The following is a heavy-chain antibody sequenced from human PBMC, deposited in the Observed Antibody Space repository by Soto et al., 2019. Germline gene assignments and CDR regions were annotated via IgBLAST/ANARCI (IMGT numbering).Heavy chain of an antibody. D-gene: IGHD3-22*01. V-gene: IGHV1-69*01. CDR1: GGTFSSYA. Sequence: QVQLVQSGAEVKKPGSSVKVSCKASGGTFSSYAISWVRQAPGQGREWMGGIIPIFGTANYAQKFQGRVTITADESTTTAYMELSSLRSEDTAVYYCARDLKRYYDSSGYGYYYYGMDVWGQGTTVTVSS. CDR2: IIPIFGTA. CDR3: ARDLKRYYDSSGYGYYYYGMDV. J-gene: IGHJ6*02.